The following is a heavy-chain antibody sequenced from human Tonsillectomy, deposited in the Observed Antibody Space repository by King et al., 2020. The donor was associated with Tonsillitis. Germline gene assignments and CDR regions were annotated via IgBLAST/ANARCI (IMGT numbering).Heavy chain of an antibody. Sequence: VQLQESGPGLVKPSETLSLTCTVSGGSISTYYWSWIRQPPGKGLEWISYIDHSGSTNYNPSLKSRVTISVDTSKNQFSLKLSSVTAADTAVYYCARDIPGHLASEWFFPGGDYYYYYGMDVWGQGTTVTVSS. J-gene: IGHJ6*02. V-gene: IGHV4-59*01. CDR1: GGSISTYY. CDR2: IDHSGST. CDR3: ARDIPGHLASEWFFPGGDYYYYYGMDV. D-gene: IGHD3/OR15-3a*01.